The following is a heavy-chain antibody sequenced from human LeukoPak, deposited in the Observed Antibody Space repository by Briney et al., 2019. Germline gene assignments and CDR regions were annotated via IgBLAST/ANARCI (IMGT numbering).Heavy chain of an antibody. D-gene: IGHD6-19*01. CDR3: ARDGGWTFDY. Sequence: NTGGSLRLSCAASGFTFNDYYMSWIRQAPGKGLECISYISSSGTPIYYADSVKGRFTISRDNAKNSLYLQVNSLRAEDTAVYYCARDGGWTFDYWGQGTLVTVSS. J-gene: IGHJ4*02. CDR1: GFTFNDYY. V-gene: IGHV3-11*01. CDR2: ISSSGTPI.